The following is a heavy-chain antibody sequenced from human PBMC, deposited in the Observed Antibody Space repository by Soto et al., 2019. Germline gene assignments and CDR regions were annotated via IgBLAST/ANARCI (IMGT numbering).Heavy chain of an antibody. V-gene: IGHV3-33*01. J-gene: IGHJ4*02. Sequence: QEQLVESGGGVVQPGRSLRLSCQASGFTFSNYGMHWVRQAPGKGLEGVAVIWFDGSSKYYADSVKGRFTISRDNSKNTLDLQMNSLRAEDTALYYYARDPAGNRGNLDYWGQGILVTVSS. CDR1: GFTFSNYG. D-gene: IGHD3-10*01. CDR3: ARDPAGNRGNLDY. CDR2: IWFDGSSK.